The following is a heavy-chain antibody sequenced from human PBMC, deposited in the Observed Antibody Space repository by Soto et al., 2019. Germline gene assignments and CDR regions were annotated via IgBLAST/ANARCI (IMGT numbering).Heavy chain of an antibody. CDR2: IYYSGST. V-gene: IGHV4-59*01. CDR1: GGSISSYY. Sequence: SETLSLTCTVSGGSISSYYWSWIRQPPGKGLEWIGYIYYSGSTNYNPSLKSRVTISVDTSKNQFSLKLSSVTAADTAVYYCARDALPXXXDAFEIWGQGTMVTVSS. J-gene: IGHJ3*02. CDR3: ARDALPXXXDAFEI.